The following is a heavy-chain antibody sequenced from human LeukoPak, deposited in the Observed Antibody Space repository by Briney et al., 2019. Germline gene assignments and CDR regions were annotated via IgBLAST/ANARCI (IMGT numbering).Heavy chain of an antibody. CDR1: GFIFSSYD. D-gene: IGHD1-7*01. Sequence: GSLRLSCAASGFIFSSYDMHWVRQATGKGLEWVSAIGTAGDTYYPGSVKGRFTISRDNSKNTLYLQMNSLRAEDTAVYYCAKVRPPARPLNYDYWYFDLWGRGTLVTVSS. CDR2: IGTAGDT. CDR3: AKVRPPARPLNYDYWYFDL. J-gene: IGHJ2*01. V-gene: IGHV3-13*01.